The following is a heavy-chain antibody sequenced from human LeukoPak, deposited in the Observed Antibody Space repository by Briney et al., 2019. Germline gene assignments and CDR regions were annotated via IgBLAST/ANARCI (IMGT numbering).Heavy chain of an antibody. V-gene: IGHV1-18*01. CDR3: ARSIAARRRRDLVYMDV. CDR1: GYSFILYG. CDR2: ISTSTGDT. D-gene: IGHD6-6*01. J-gene: IGHJ6*03. Sequence: GASVKVSCKTSGYSFILYGISWVRQAPGQGPEWMGWISTSTGDTKYTQKFQGRVTLTTDTSTSTAYMELSSLRSDDTAVYYCARSIAARRRRDLVYMDVWGKGTTVTVSS.